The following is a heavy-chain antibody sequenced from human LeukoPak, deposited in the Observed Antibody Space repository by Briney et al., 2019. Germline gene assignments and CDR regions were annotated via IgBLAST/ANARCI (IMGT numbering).Heavy chain of an antibody. V-gene: IGHV4-59*12. Sequence: SETLSLTCTVSGGPISSYFWAWIRQPPGKGLEWIGYIYYSGSTNYNPSLKSRVTISVDTSKNQFSLELSSVTAADTAVYYRARDSSGWFPRRCYFDYWGQGALVTVSS. CDR2: IYYSGST. D-gene: IGHD6-19*01. CDR3: ARDSSGWFPRRCYFDY. CDR1: GGPISSYF. J-gene: IGHJ4*02.